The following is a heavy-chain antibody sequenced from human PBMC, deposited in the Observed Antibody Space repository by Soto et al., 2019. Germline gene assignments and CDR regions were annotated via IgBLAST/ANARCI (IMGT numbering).Heavy chain of an antibody. CDR2: ISAYNGNT. CDR1: GYTFTSYG. D-gene: IGHD4-17*01. V-gene: IGHV1-18*01. Sequence: GASVKVSCKASGYTFTSYGISWVRQAPGQGLEWMGWISAYNGNTNYAQKLQGRVTMTTDTSTSTAYMELRSLRSDDTAVYYCAREVHVATVTTYAFDIWGQGTMVTVSS. CDR3: AREVHVATVTTYAFDI. J-gene: IGHJ3*02.